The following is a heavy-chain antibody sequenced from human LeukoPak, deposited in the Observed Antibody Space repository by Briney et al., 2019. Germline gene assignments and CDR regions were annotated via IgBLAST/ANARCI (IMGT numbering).Heavy chain of an antibody. V-gene: IGHV1-2*02. D-gene: IGHD2-2*01. Sequence: ASVKVSCKASGYTFTGYYMHWVRQAPGQGLEWMGWINPNSGGTNYAQKFQGRVTMTRDTSISTAYMELSRLRSDDTAVYYCAREAPGYDSNWFDPWGQGTLVTVSS. CDR3: AREAPGYDSNWFDP. CDR2: INPNSGGT. CDR1: GYTFTGYY. J-gene: IGHJ5*02.